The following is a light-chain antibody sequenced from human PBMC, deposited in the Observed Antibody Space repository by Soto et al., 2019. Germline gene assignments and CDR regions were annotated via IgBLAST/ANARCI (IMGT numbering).Light chain of an antibody. CDR2: GAS. Sequence: EVVLTQSPGTLSLSPGARATLSCRASQSVNDNHLAWYQQKGGQAPRLLIYGASTRATGVPERVSGSGFGTSDSLIIIRLEPEDFALYYCQLYGGSPTRGTFGPGTTVEI. J-gene: IGKJ3*01. CDR3: QLYGGSPTRGT. CDR1: QSVNDNH. V-gene: IGKV3-20*01.